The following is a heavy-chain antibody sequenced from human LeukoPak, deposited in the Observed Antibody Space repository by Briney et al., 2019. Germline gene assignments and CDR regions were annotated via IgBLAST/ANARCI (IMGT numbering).Heavy chain of an antibody. D-gene: IGHD2-21*01. J-gene: IGHJ4*02. CDR1: GFTFSSYS. Sequence: PGGSLRLSCAASGFTFSSYSMNWVRQAPGKGLEWVSSISSSSSYIYYADSVKGRFTISRDNAKNSLYLQMNSLRAEDTAVYYCARAPYCGGDCNSYYFGYWGQGTLVTVSS. CDR2: ISSSSSYI. V-gene: IGHV3-21*01. CDR3: ARAPYCGGDCNSYYFGY.